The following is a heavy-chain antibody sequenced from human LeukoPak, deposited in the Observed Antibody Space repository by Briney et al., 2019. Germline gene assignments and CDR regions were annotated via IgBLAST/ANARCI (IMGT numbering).Heavy chain of an antibody. J-gene: IGHJ6*03. Sequence: PGGSLRLSCAASGFIFSDYYMSWIRQAPGKGLEWVSYISSSASTIYYADSVKGRFTISRDNAKNSLYLQMNSLRAEDMAVYYCARIERITIFGVVTDYYYYYMDVWGKGTTVTVSS. D-gene: IGHD3-3*01. V-gene: IGHV3-11*04. CDR1: GFIFSDYY. CDR3: ARIERITIFGVVTDYYYYYMDV. CDR2: ISSSASTI.